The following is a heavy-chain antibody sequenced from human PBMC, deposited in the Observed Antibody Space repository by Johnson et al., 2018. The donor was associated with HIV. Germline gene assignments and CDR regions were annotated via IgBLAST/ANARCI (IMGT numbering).Heavy chain of an antibody. Sequence: VQVLESGGGLVQPGGSLGLSCAASDFSFSDYWMTWVRQAPGKGLEWVANINQDGTEKYYVDFVKGRFTISRDNSKKSLFLQVNSLRAEDTAVYYCARDVVSDGSYPPDAFDVWGQGTLVTVSS. J-gene: IGHJ3*01. CDR1: DFSFSDYW. V-gene: IGHV3-7*05. CDR3: ARDVVSDGSYPPDAFDV. CDR2: INQDGTEK. D-gene: IGHD1-26*01.